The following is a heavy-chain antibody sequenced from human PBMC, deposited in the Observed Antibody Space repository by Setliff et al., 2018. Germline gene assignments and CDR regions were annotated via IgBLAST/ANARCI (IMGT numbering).Heavy chain of an antibody. Sequence: SETLSLTCTVSGGSISSYYWSWIRQPPGKGLEWIGYIYYSGSTNYNPSLKSRVTISVDTSKNQFSLKLSSVTAADTAVYYCARESGSYYFRAFDIWGQGTMVTVSS. V-gene: IGHV4-59*01. D-gene: IGHD1-26*01. CDR3: ARESGSYYFRAFDI. CDR2: IYYSGST. CDR1: GGSISSYY. J-gene: IGHJ3*02.